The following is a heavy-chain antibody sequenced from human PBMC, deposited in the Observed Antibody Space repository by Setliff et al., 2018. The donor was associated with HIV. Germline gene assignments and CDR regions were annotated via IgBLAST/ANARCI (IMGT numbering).Heavy chain of an antibody. CDR2: INPKFGGT. CDR1: GYTFTDYY. J-gene: IGHJ4*02. D-gene: IGHD3-3*01. Sequence: ASVKVSCKASGYTFTDYYFHWVRQAPGQGLEWMGWINPKFGGTLYAQKFQGRVTMTRDMSIITVYMELSSLSSDDTAVYYCARDLSTHWSGYSLGYWGQGTLVTVSS. V-gene: IGHV1-2*02. CDR3: ARDLSTHWSGYSLGY.